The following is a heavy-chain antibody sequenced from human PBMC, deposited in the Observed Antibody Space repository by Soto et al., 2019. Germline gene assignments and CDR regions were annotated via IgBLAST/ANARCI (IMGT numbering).Heavy chain of an antibody. CDR2: ISYDGSNK. CDR1: GFTFSSYG. CDR3: AKDLYPGATYYFDY. J-gene: IGHJ4*02. D-gene: IGHD1-26*01. Sequence: GGSLRLSCAASGFTFSSYGMHWVRQAPGKGLEWVAVISYDGSNKYYADSVKGRFTIFRDNSKNTLYLQMNSLRAEDTAVYYCAKDLYPGATYYFDYWGQGTLVTVSS. V-gene: IGHV3-30*18.